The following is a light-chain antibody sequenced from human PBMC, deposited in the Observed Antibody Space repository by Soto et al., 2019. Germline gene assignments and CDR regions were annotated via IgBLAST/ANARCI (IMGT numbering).Light chain of an antibody. J-gene: IGLJ3*02. Sequence: QSVLTQPPSASGTPGQRVTISCSGSSSNIVTNYVYCHQQLPGAAPKRLIQSNRQRPSGVPDRFSGSKSGTSASLAISGLRSEDEADYYCATWDDSLSTPVFGGGTKLTVL. CDR2: SNR. CDR1: SSNIVTNY. CDR3: ATWDDSLSTPV. V-gene: IGLV1-47*02.